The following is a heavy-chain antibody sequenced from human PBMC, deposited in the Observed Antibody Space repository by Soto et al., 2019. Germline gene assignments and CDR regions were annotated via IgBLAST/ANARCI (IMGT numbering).Heavy chain of an antibody. CDR3: ARYSNNWFQTEGMDV. Sequence: XTLPLPCAVAVXSVTTYYWGWIRQLAGKGLELIGRIDASGNTNYNPSLNSRVTMPIDTSKNQFSLKLTSFPAAHTAIYYCARYSNNWFQTEGMDVWGQGTTGTVS. J-gene: IGHJ6*02. V-gene: IGHV4-4*07. CDR1: VXSVTTYY. CDR2: IDASGNT. D-gene: IGHD6-13*01.